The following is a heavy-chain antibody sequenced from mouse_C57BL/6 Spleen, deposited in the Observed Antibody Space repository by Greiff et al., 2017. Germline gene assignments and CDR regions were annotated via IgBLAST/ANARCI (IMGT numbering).Heavy chain of an antibody. J-gene: IGHJ4*01. Sequence: VQLKESGAELVKPGASVKLSCTASGFNIKDYYMHWVKQRTEQGLEWIGMIDPEDGETKYAPKFQGKATITVDTSSNTAYLQLSSLTSEDTAVYYCARSSYGNEGAMDYWGQGTSVTVSS. D-gene: IGHD2-10*02. V-gene: IGHV14-2*01. CDR2: IDPEDGET. CDR3: ARSSYGNEGAMDY. CDR1: GFNIKDYY.